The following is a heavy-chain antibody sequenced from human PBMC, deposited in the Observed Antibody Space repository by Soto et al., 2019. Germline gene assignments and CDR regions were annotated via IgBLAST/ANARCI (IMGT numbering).Heavy chain of an antibody. CDR3: AREGRDGYNYPSPYYFDY. CDR2: INPSGGST. CDR1: GYTFTSYY. D-gene: IGHD5-12*01. J-gene: IGHJ4*02. Sequence: QVQLVQSGAEVKKPGASVKVSCKASGYTFTSYYMHWVRQAPGQGLEWMGIINPSGGSTSYAQKFQGRVTMTRDTSTSTVYMELSSLRSEDTAVYYCAREGRDGYNYPSPYYFDYWGQGTLVTVSS. V-gene: IGHV1-46*01.